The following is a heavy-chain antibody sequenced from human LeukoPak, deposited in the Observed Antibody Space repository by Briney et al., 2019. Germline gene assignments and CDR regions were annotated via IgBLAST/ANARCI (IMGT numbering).Heavy chain of an antibody. CDR3: TTDYYDSSGYAIDY. D-gene: IGHD3-22*01. Sequence: GGSLRLSXAASGFIFSNAWMSWVRQAPGKGLEWVGRLKSKTDGGTTDYAAPVKGRFTISRDDSKNTLYLQMNSLKTEDTAVYYCTTDYYDSSGYAIDYWGPGTLVTVSS. CDR2: LKSKTDGGTT. CDR1: GFIFSNAW. V-gene: IGHV3-15*01. J-gene: IGHJ4*02.